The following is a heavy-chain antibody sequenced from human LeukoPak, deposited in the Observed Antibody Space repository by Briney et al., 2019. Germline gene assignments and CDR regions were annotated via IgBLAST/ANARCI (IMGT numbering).Heavy chain of an antibody. CDR3: AKRVVTIRLFDY. V-gene: IGHV3-23*01. D-gene: IGHD3-22*01. Sequence: GSLRLSCAASGFTFSSYAMSWVRQAPGKGLEWVSAITNTGGGTYYADSVKGRFTISRDNSKNTLYLQMNSLGAEDTAVYYCAKRVVTIRLFDYWGQGTLVTVSS. J-gene: IGHJ4*02. CDR1: GFTFSSYA. CDR2: ITNTGGGT.